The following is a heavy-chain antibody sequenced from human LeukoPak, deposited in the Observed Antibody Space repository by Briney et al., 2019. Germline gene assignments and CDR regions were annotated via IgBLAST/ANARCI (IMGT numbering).Heavy chain of an antibody. J-gene: IGHJ3*02. D-gene: IGHD5-24*01. CDR3: ARSGMATITNDAFDI. Sequence: SETLSLTCTVSGGSISSSSYYWGWIRQPPGKGLEWIGSIYYSGSTNYNPSLKSRVTISVDTSKNQFSLKLSSVTAADTAVYYCARSGMATITNDAFDIWGQGTMVTVSS. CDR2: IYYSGST. CDR1: GGSISSSSYY. V-gene: IGHV4-39*07.